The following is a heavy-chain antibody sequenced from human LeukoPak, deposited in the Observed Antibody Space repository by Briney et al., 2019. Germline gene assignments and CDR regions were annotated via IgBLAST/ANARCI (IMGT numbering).Heavy chain of an antibody. J-gene: IGHJ4*02. D-gene: IGHD1-1*01. CDR1: GGSISSYY. CDR3: ARAASAGWN. Sequence: SETLSLTCTVSGGSISSYYWSWIRQPPGKGLEWIGYIYYSGSTNYNPSLKSRVTISVDTSKNQFSLKLSSVTAADTAVYYCARAASAGWNWGQGTLVTVSS. V-gene: IGHV4-59*12. CDR2: IYYSGST.